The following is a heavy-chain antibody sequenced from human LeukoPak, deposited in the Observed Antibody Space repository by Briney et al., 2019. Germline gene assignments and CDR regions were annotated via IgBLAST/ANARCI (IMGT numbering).Heavy chain of an antibody. V-gene: IGHV4-39*01. D-gene: IGHD3-10*01. Sequence: SETLSLTCTVSGGSTSSSSYYWGWIRQPPGKGLEWIGSIYYSGSTYYNPSLKSRVTISVDTSKNQFSLKLSSVTAADTAVYYCATFTMVRGVTWGQGTLVTVSS. CDR2: IYYSGST. J-gene: IGHJ4*02. CDR3: ATFTMVRGVT. CDR1: GGSTSSSSYY.